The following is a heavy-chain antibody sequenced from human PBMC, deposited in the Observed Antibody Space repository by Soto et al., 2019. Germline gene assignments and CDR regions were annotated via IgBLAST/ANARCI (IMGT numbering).Heavy chain of an antibody. Sequence: QVQLVQSGAEVKKPGSSVKVSCKASGGTFSSYAISWVRQAPGQGLEWMGGIIPIFGTANYAQKFQGRVTITADESTSTAYKELSSLRSEDTAVYYCANRGNYGDYLLYFDYWGQGTLVTVSS. J-gene: IGHJ4*02. V-gene: IGHV1-69*12. D-gene: IGHD4-17*01. CDR2: IIPIFGTA. CDR1: GGTFSSYA. CDR3: ANRGNYGDYLLYFDY.